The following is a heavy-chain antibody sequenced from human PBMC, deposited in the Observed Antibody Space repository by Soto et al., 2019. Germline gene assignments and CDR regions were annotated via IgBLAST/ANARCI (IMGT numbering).Heavy chain of an antibody. CDR2: INHSGST. V-gene: IGHV4-34*01. J-gene: IGHJ4*02. Sequence: SETLSLTCAVYGGSFSGYYWSWIRQPPGKGLEWIGEINHSGSTNYNPSLKSRVTISVDTSKNQFSLKLSSVTAADTAVYYCARGPVRWWELTFDHWGQGTLVTVSS. D-gene: IGHD2-15*01. CDR3: ARGPVRWWELTFDH. CDR1: GGSFSGYY.